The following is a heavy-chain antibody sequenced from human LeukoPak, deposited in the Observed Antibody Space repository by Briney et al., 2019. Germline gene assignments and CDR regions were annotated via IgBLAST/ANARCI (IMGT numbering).Heavy chain of an antibody. CDR3: ARGGYSGLNPFDY. Sequence: SETLSLTCTVSGGSISSSSYYWGWIRQPPGKGLEWIGYIYYSGSTNYNPSLKSRVTISVDTSKNQFSLKLSSVTAADTAVYYCARGGYSGLNPFDYWGQGTLVTVSS. CDR1: GGSISSSSYY. J-gene: IGHJ4*02. CDR2: IYYSGST. V-gene: IGHV4-61*05. D-gene: IGHD5-12*01.